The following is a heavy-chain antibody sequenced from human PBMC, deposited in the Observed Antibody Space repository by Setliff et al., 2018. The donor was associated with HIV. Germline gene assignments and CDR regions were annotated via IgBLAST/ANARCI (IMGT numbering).Heavy chain of an antibody. CDR2: IHTSGST. J-gene: IGHJ4*02. V-gene: IGHV4-4*08. CDR3: ARVSSSSYRGYYFDY. D-gene: IGHD6-6*01. CDR1: GDSMSGYY. Sequence: SETLSLTCAVSGDSMSGYYWSWIRQSPGKKLEWIGYIHTSGSTNYNPSLKSRVTISLDTSNDRFSLRLSSVTAADTAVYYCARVSSSSYRGYYFDYWGQGTLVTVSS.